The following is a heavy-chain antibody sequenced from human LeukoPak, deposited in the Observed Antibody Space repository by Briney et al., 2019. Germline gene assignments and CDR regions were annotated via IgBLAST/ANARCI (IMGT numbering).Heavy chain of an antibody. V-gene: IGHV3-7*05. CDR1: GFTFSSYW. J-gene: IGHJ2*01. CDR3: AREGIVVVTDPYWYFDL. D-gene: IGHD2-21*02. CDR2: IKQDGSEK. Sequence: GGFLRLSCAASGFTFSSYWMSWVRQAPGKGLEWVANIKQDGSEKFYVDSVKGRFTISRDNAKNSLYLQMNSLKAEDTAVYYCAREGIVVVTDPYWYFDLWGRGTLVTVSS.